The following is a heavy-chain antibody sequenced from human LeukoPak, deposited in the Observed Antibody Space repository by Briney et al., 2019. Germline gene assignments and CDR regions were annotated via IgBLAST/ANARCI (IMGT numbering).Heavy chain of an antibody. V-gene: IGHV3-23*01. D-gene: IGHD3-3*01. Sequence: GGSLRLSCAASGFTFSSYAMSWVRQAPGKGLEWVSAISGSGGSTYYADSVKGRFTISRDNSKNTLYLQMNSLRAEDTAVYYCAKPNYDFWSGYQAPDYWGQGTLVTVSS. CDR2: ISGSGGST. CDR1: GFTFSSYA. CDR3: AKPNYDFWSGYQAPDY. J-gene: IGHJ4*02.